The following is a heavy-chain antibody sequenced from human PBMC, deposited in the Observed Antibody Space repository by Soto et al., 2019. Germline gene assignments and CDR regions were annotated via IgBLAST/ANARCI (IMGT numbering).Heavy chain of an antibody. J-gene: IGHJ4*02. Sequence: SLTCTVSGGSVSSGSYYWSWIRQPPGKGLEWIGYIYYSGSTNYSPSLKSRVTMSVDTSKNHFSLKLISVTTADTAVYFCAREGNLGRWIQPLDSWGQGTLVTVSS. CDR1: GGSVSSGSYY. D-gene: IGHD2-2*03. CDR3: AREGNLGRWIQPLDS. CDR2: IYYSGST. V-gene: IGHV4-61*03.